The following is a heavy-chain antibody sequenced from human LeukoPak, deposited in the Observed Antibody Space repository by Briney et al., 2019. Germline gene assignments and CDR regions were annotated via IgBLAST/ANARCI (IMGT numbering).Heavy chain of an antibody. J-gene: IGHJ5*02. CDR1: GGSISSYY. CDR2: IYTSGST. Sequence: SETLSLTCTVSGGSISSYYWSWIRQPAGKGLEWIGRIYTSGSTNYNPSLKSRVTMSVDTSKNQFSLKLSSVTAADTAVYYCARLLNYDFWSGYYKYNWFDPWGQGTLVTVSS. CDR3: ARLLNYDFWSGYYKYNWFDP. V-gene: IGHV4-4*07. D-gene: IGHD3-3*01.